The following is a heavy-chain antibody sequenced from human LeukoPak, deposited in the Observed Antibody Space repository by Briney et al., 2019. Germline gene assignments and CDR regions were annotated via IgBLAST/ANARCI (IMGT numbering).Heavy chain of an antibody. Sequence: PSETLSLTCAVYGGSFSGYYWSWIRQPPGKGLEWIGEINHSGSTNYNPSLKSRVTISVDTSKSQFSLKLSSVTAADTAVYYCASRRSSKRGTYYYDSSGDHDAFDIWGQGTMVTVSS. J-gene: IGHJ3*02. D-gene: IGHD3-22*01. CDR3: ASRRSSKRGTYYYDSSGDHDAFDI. CDR2: INHSGST. V-gene: IGHV4-34*01. CDR1: GGSFSGYY.